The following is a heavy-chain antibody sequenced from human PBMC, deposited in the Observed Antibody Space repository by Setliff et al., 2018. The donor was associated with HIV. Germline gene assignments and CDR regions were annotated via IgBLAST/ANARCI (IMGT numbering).Heavy chain of an antibody. V-gene: IGHV4-39*01. D-gene: IGHD3-22*01. Sequence: SETLSLTCTVSGGSISSGSYYWGWIRQPPGKGLEWIGSIYYSGSTYYNPSLQSRVTISVDTSKNLFSLRLSSVTASDTAVYYCARQAIFGYYDSSGCLDYWGQGTLVTVSS. CDR3: ARQAIFGYYDSSGCLDY. J-gene: IGHJ4*02. CDR2: IYYSGST. CDR1: GGSISSGSYY.